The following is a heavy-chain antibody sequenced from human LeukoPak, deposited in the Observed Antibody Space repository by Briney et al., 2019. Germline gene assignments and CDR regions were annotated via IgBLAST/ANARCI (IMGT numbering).Heavy chain of an antibody. CDR1: GFTFSSYG. CDR3: AKVTYYYDSTYYYYYMDV. V-gene: IGHV3-30*02. Sequence: GGSLRLSCAASGFTFSSYGMHWVRQAPGKGLEWVAFIRYDGSNKYYADSVKGRFTISRDNSKNTLYLQMNSLRAEDTAVYYCAKVTYYYDSTYYYYYMDVWGKGTTVTISS. CDR2: IRYDGSNK. D-gene: IGHD3-22*01. J-gene: IGHJ6*03.